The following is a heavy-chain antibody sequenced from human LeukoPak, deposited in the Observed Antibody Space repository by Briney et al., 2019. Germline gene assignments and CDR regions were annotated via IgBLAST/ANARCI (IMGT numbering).Heavy chain of an antibody. V-gene: IGHV3-30*02. CDR3: VVLKYNSGSYRTY. CDR2: IQYDGSNK. Sequence: GGSLRLSCAASGFTFSGFGMHWVRQVPDKGLAWVAFIQYDGSNKYYADSVKGRFTISRDNSKNTLYLQMNSLRDEDTAVYYCVVLKYNSGSYRTYWGQGTLVTVSS. CDR1: GFTFSGFG. J-gene: IGHJ4*02. D-gene: IGHD3-10*01.